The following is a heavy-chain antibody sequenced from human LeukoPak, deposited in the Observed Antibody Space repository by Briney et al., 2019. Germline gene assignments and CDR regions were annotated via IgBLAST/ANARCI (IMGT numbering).Heavy chain of an antibody. CDR2: IYYSGST. D-gene: IGHD7-27*01. CDR3: AAAELGWDYFDY. V-gene: IGHV4-59*08. Sequence: SETLSLTCTVSGGSISSYYWSWIRQPPGKGLGWIGYIYYSGSTNYNPSLKSRVTISVDTSKNQFSLKLSSVTAADTAVYYCAAAELGWDYFDYWGQGTLVTVSS. J-gene: IGHJ4*02. CDR1: GGSISSYY.